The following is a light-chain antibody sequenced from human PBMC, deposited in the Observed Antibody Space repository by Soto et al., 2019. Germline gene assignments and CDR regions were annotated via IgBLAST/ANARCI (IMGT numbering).Light chain of an antibody. V-gene: IGKV3-15*01. J-gene: IGKJ4*01. CDR2: GAS. CDR3: QQYDNWPPLT. CDR1: QSVSSSY. Sequence: EIVLTQSPGTLSLSPGERATLSCRASQSVSSSYLGWYQQKPGQAPRLLIYGASTRATGIPARFTGSGSGTEFTLTISSLQSEDFAVYYCQQYDNWPPLTFGEGTKVDIK.